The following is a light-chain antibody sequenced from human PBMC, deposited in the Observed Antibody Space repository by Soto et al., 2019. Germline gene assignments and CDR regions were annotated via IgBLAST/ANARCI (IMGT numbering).Light chain of an antibody. CDR1: QTVSSN. CDR3: QQYNDWPPEVT. CDR2: GVS. Sequence: EIVLTQAPITLSVSPGERATLSCRASQTVSSNLDWYQQKPGQPPRLLMSGVSTRATGIPARFSGSGSGTEFTLTISILQSEDFAVYDCQQYNDWPPEVTFGGGTKVEIK. J-gene: IGKJ4*01. V-gene: IGKV3D-15*01.